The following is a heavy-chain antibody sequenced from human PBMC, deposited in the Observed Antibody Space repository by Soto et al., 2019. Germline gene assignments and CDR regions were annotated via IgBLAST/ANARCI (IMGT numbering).Heavy chain of an antibody. V-gene: IGHV6-1*01. CDR3: ARDYSKRGNRNYQYDY. J-gene: IGHJ4*02. Sequence: PSQTLSLTCAISGDSVSSNSAAWNWIRQSPSRGLEWLGRTYYRSKWYNDYAVSVKSRITINPDTSKNQFSLQLNSVTPEDAAVYYCARDYSKRGNRNYQYDYWGQGTLVTVSS. CDR2: TYYRSKWYN. D-gene: IGHD2-2*01. CDR1: GDSVSSNSAA.